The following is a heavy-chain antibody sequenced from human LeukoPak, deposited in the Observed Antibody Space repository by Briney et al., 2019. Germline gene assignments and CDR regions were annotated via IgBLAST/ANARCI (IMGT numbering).Heavy chain of an antibody. CDR3: ATNIAYYDFWSGESSGYYYGMDV. Sequence: GGSLRLSCAASGFTFDDYTMHWLRQAPGKGLEWVSLISWDGGSTYYADSVKGRFTISRDNRKNSPYLQMNSLRTEDTDLYYCATNIAYYDFWSGESSGYYYGMDVWGEGTTVTASS. V-gene: IGHV3-43*01. D-gene: IGHD3-3*01. CDR1: GFTFDDYT. CDR2: ISWDGGST. J-gene: IGHJ6*04.